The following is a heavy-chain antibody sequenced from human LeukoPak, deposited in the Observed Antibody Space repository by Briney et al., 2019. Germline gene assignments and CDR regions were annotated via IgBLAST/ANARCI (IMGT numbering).Heavy chain of an antibody. Sequence: GGSLRLSCAASGVTVNANYMTWVRQAPGQGLEWVSAISGRGGSTYYADSVKGRFTISRDNSKNTLYLQMNSLRAEDTAVYYCAKDSFPYDYVWGSYRPGLWGQGTLVTVSS. CDR1: GVTVNANY. V-gene: IGHV3-23*01. D-gene: IGHD3-16*02. CDR3: AKDSFPYDYVWGSYRPGL. CDR2: ISGRGGST. J-gene: IGHJ4*02.